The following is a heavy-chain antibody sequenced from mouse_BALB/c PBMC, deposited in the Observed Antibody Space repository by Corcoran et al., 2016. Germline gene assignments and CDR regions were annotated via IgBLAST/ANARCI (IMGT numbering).Heavy chain of an antibody. Sequence: DVQLQESGPGLVKPSQSLSLTCSVTGYSITSGYYWNWIRQFPGNKLEWMGYISYDGSNNYNPSLKNRISITRDTSKNQFFLKLNSVTTEDTATYYCAREDYGWFAYWRQGTLVTVSA. CDR1: GYSITSGYY. CDR2: ISYDGSN. V-gene: IGHV3-6*02. CDR3: AREDYGWFAY. J-gene: IGHJ3*01. D-gene: IGHD1-1*01.